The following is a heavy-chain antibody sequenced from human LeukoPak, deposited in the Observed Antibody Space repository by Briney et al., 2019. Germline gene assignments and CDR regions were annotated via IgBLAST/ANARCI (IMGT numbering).Heavy chain of an antibody. J-gene: IGHJ3*02. CDR3: ARQHYVVRAFDI. CDR1: GGSISSSSYY. Sequence: SETLPLTCTVSGGSISSSSYYWGWIRQPPGKGLEWIGSIYYSGSTYYNPSLKSRVTISVDTSKNQFSLKLSSVTAADTAVYYCARQHYVVRAFDIWGQGTMVTVSS. D-gene: IGHD3-10*01. CDR2: IYYSGST. V-gene: IGHV4-39*07.